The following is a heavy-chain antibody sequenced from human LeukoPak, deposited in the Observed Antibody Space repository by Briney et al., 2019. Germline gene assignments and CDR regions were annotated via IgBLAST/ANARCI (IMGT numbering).Heavy chain of an antibody. V-gene: IGHV3-30*02. CDR2: IRYDGSNK. CDR1: GFTFSSYG. CDR3: ARDHLDSGYDYDS. D-gene: IGHD5-12*01. J-gene: IGHJ4*02. Sequence: GGSLRLSCAASGFTFSSYGMHWVRQAPGRGLEWVAFIRYDGSNKYYADSVKGRFTISRDNSKNTLYLQMNSLRAEDTAVYYCARDHLDSGYDYDSWGQGTLVTVSS.